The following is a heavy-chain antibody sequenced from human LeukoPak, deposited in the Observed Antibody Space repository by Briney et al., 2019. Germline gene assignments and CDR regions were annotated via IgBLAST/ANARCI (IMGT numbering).Heavy chain of an antibody. CDR2: ISGSGGST. D-gene: IGHD1-26*01. Sequence: GGSLRLSCAASRFTFSRYAMHWVRQAPGKGLEWVSAISGSGGSTYYADSVKGRFTISRDNSTNTLYLQMNSLRAEDTAVYYCAKGAWWELVGGFDYWGQGTLVTVSS. CDR3: AKGAWWELVGGFDY. J-gene: IGHJ4*02. V-gene: IGHV3-23*01. CDR1: RFTFSRYA.